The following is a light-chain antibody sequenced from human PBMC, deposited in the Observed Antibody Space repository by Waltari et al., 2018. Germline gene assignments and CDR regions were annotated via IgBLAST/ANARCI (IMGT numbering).Light chain of an antibody. CDR3: SSFTVTDTLVV. Sequence: QSALTQPASVSGSPGQSLTISCTGTNSDIGAYNYVSWYQQHPGKAPKVIIFDVIFRPSGVSNRFSGSKSGNTASLTITGLQAEDEAHYYCSSFTVTDTLVVFGGGTKLTV. CDR1: NSDIGAYNY. CDR2: DVI. V-gene: IGLV2-14*03. J-gene: IGLJ2*01.